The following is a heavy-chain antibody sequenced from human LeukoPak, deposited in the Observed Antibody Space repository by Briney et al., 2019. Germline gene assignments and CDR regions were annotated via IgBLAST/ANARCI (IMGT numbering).Heavy chain of an antibody. CDR2: IYSNGIT. CDR1: GGSIFSYY. V-gene: IGHV4-4*08. J-gene: IGHJ2*01. D-gene: IGHD3-22*01. Sequence: SETLSLTCTVSGGSIFSYYWNWIRQPPGKGLGWLGHIYSNGITNYSPSLRSRGTISIATSKNHISLSLTSVTAADTAIYYCARRAYYDSSGYSPTSGYFDLWGRGTLVTVSS. CDR3: ARRAYYDSSGYSPTSGYFDL.